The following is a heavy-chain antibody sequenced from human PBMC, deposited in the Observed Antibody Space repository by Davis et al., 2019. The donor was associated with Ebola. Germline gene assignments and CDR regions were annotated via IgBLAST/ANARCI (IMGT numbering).Heavy chain of an antibody. CDR2: IYYSGST. V-gene: IGHV4-39*07. Sequence: PSETLSLTCTVSGGSISSSSYYWGWIRQPPGKGLEWIGSIYYSGSTNYNPSLKSRVTISVDTSKNQFSLKLSSVTAADTAVYYCARAWYSSSWYLFDLWGRGTLVTVSS. J-gene: IGHJ2*01. D-gene: IGHD6-13*01. CDR1: GGSISSSSYY. CDR3: ARAWYSSSWYLFDL.